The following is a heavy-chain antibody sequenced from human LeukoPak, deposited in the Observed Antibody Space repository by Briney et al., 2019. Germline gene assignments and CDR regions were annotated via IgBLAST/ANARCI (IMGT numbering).Heavy chain of an antibody. Sequence: ASVKVSCKASGYTFTGYYMHWVRQAPGQGLEWMGWINPNSGATKYAQKFQGRVTMTRDTSITTAYMEMSRLRSDDTALYYCARSPHILTGENFDYWGQGTLVTVSS. CDR3: ARSPHILTGENFDY. V-gene: IGHV1-2*02. CDR1: GYTFTGYY. D-gene: IGHD3-9*01. CDR2: INPNSGAT. J-gene: IGHJ4*02.